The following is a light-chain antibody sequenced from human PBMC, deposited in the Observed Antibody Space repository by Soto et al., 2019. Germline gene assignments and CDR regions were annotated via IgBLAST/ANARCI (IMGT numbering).Light chain of an antibody. CDR1: SSDVGGYYY. J-gene: IGLJ1*01. CDR3: SSYTSSNTFYV. Sequence: QSVLTQPASVSGSPGLSITISCTGTSSDVGGYYYVSWYQHHPGKAPKLMIYQVSNRPSGVSNRFSGSKSGNTASLTISGLQAEDEADYYCSSYTSSNTFYVFGTGTKLTVL. V-gene: IGLV2-14*01. CDR2: QVS.